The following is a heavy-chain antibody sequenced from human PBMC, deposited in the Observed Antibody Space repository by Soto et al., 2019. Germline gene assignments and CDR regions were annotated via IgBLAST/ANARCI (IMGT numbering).Heavy chain of an antibody. D-gene: IGHD3-3*01. CDR2: IVVGSGNT. CDR1: GFTFTSSA. CDR3: AANPDYDFWSGYGFRTDYGMDV. V-gene: IGHV1-58*01. Sequence: GASVEVSCKASGFTFTSSAVQWVRHARGQRLEWIGWIVVGSGNTNYAQKFQERVTITRDMSTSTAYMELSSLRSEDTAVYYCAANPDYDFWSGYGFRTDYGMDVWGQGTTVTVSS. J-gene: IGHJ6*02.